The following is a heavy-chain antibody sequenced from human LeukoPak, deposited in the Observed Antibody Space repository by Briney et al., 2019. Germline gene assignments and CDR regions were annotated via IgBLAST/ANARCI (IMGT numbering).Heavy chain of an antibody. CDR3: ARDEGYGSGSFDI. CDR1: GFTFSSYA. V-gene: IGHV3-30-3*01. Sequence: GGSLRLSCAASGFTFSSYAMHWVRQAPGKGLEWVAVISYDGSNKYYADSVKGRFTISRDNSKNTLYLQMNSLRAEDTAVYYCARDEGYGSGSFDIWGQGTMVTVSS. CDR2: ISYDGSNK. D-gene: IGHD3-10*01. J-gene: IGHJ3*02.